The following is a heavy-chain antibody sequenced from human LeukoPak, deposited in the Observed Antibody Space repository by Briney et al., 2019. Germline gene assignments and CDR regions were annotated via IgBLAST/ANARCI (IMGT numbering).Heavy chain of an antibody. D-gene: IGHD6-6*01. CDR3: ARDSLVQDAFDI. CDR1: GGSISSGDYY. Sequence: ESGPGLVKPSQTLSLTYTVSGGSISSGDYYWSWIRQPPGKGLEWIGYIYYSGSTYYNPSLKSRVTISVDTSKNQFSLKLSSVTAADTAVYYCARDSLVQDAFDIWGQGTMVTVSS. CDR2: IYYSGST. J-gene: IGHJ3*02. V-gene: IGHV4-30-4*01.